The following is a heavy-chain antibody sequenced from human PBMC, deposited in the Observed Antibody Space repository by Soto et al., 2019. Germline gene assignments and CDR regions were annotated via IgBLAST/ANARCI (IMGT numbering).Heavy chain of an antibody. Sequence: EVQLVESGGGWVQPARSRRLAGAASGFTLEDYAMHWVRQGPGKGLEWVSGISWNSGRIDYADSVKGRFTISRDNAKKSLYLQMNSLRGEDTALYYCAKDIREYGSGWTYFDNWGQGTLVTVSS. V-gene: IGHV3-9*01. J-gene: IGHJ4*02. CDR1: GFTLEDYA. CDR2: ISWNSGRI. CDR3: AKDIREYGSGWTYFDN. D-gene: IGHD6-19*01.